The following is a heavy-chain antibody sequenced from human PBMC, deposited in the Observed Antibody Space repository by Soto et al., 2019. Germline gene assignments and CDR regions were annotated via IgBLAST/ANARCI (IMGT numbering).Heavy chain of an antibody. D-gene: IGHD3-3*01. CDR2: INPNSGGT. Sequence: QVKLVQSGAEVKKPGASVKVSCKASGYTFTGYYMHWVRQAPGQGLEWMGWINPNSGGTNYAQKFQGWVTMTRDTSISTAYMQLSRLRSDDTAVYYCARETGDDFPQLDYWGQGTLVTVSS. CDR3: ARETGDDFPQLDY. V-gene: IGHV1-2*04. J-gene: IGHJ4*02. CDR1: GYTFTGYY.